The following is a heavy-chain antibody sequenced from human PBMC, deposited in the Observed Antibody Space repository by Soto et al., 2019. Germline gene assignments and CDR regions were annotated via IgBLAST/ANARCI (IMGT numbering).Heavy chain of an antibody. J-gene: IGHJ6*01. Sequence: EVQLVESGGGLVKPGGSLRLSCAASGFTFSSYSMNWVRQAPGKGLEWVSSISSSSSYIYYADSVKGRFTISRDNAKNSLYLQMNSLRAEDTAVYYCARDIIYDFWSGYPTPYYYYGMDVW. D-gene: IGHD3-3*01. CDR3: ARDIIYDFWSGYPTPYYYYGMDV. CDR2: ISSSSSYI. V-gene: IGHV3-21*01. CDR1: GFTFSSYS.